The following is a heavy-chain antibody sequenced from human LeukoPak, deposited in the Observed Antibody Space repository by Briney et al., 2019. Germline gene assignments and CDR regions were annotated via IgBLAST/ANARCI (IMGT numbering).Heavy chain of an antibody. V-gene: IGHV3-21*01. J-gene: IGHJ1*01. CDR2: ISSSSSYI. Sequence: GGSLRLSCAASGFTFSSYSMNWVRQAPGKGLEWVSSISSSSSYIYYADSVKGRSTISRDNAKNSLYLQMNSLRVEDTAVYYCTSWGDTTAEYFQRWGQGTLVTVSS. CDR3: TSWGDTTAEYFQR. CDR1: GFTFSSYS. D-gene: IGHD2-21*02.